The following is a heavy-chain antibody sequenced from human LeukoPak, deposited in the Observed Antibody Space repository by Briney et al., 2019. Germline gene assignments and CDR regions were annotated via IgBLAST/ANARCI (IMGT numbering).Heavy chain of an antibody. CDR1: GFTFSTYT. D-gene: IGHD7-27*01. CDR3: AIDPNWGTHS. J-gene: IGHJ4*02. CDR2: IGNNGGGI. V-gene: IGHV3-23*01. Sequence: PWGSLRLSCAASGFTFSTYTMYWVRHPPGKRLEWVSIIGNNGGGIHYADSVKGRFTISRDNFKNALYLQMNSLRVEDTAVYYCAIDPNWGTHSWGQGVLVTVSS.